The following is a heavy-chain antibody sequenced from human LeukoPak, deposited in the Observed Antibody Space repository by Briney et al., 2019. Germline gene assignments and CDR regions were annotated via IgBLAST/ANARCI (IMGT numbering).Heavy chain of an antibody. CDR2: IIPILGIA. CDR1: GGTFSSYA. Sequence: GSSVKVSCKASGGTFSSYAISGVRQAPGQGLEWMGRIIPILGIANYAQKFQGRVTITADKSTSTAYMELSSLRSEDTAVYYCAICSGGSCYSEGFDYWGQGTLVTVSS. D-gene: IGHD2-15*01. J-gene: IGHJ4*02. V-gene: IGHV1-69*04. CDR3: AICSGGSCYSEGFDY.